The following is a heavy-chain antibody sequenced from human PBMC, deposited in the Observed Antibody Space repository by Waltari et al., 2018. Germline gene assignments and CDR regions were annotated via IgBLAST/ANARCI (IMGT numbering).Heavy chain of an antibody. CDR2: VHQSGRS. Sequence: QVQLQESDPGLVKPSGTLSLTCTVSGDSISNNFFWSWVRQSPGKGLEWIGQVHQSGRSNYNPSLESRVTVSMDTSKNQFSLRVTSVTAADTALYYCASDRGRGLYLDSWGQGTLVTVSP. V-gene: IGHV4-4*02. D-gene: IGHD2-15*01. CDR1: GDSISNNFF. CDR3: ASDRGRGLYLDS. J-gene: IGHJ4*02.